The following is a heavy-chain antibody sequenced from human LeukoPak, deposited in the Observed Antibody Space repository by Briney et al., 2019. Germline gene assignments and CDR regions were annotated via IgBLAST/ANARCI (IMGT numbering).Heavy chain of an antibody. Sequence: PSETLSLTCTVSDYSISSGFYWGWIRQPPGKGLEWLGSIHHSGTTHYNPSLMRRVTISVDTSKNHISLKVTSVTASDTAVYYCARDDSDFAYWGQGTLVTVSS. CDR3: ARDDSDFAY. D-gene: IGHD4-11*01. CDR1: DYSISSGFY. J-gene: IGHJ4*02. V-gene: IGHV4-38-2*02. CDR2: IHHSGTT.